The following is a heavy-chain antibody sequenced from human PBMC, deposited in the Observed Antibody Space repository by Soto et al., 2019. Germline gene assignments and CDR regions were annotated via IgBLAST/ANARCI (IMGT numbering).Heavy chain of an antibody. Sequence: QLQLQESGPGLVKPSETLSLTCTVSGGSISSSSYYWGWIRQPPGKGLEWIGSIYYSGSTYYNPSLKSRVTISVDTSKTQFSLKLSSVTAADTAVYYCASYAGYSSGWGFDYWGQGPLVTVSS. J-gene: IGHJ4*02. V-gene: IGHV4-39*01. CDR1: GGSISSSSYY. CDR3: ASYAGYSSGWGFDY. CDR2: IYYSGST. D-gene: IGHD6-19*01.